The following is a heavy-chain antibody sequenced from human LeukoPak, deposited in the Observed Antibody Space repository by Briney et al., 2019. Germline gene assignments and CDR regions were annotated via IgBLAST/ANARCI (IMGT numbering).Heavy chain of an antibody. V-gene: IGHV3-21*01. CDR3: ARGEGAAAANAFFDF. CDR1: GFSFDEYA. D-gene: IGHD6-13*01. J-gene: IGHJ4*02. CDR2: LSSSSTYI. Sequence: GGSLRLSCAASGFSFDEYAMHWVRQAPGKGLEWVSSLSSSSTYIYYADSVKGRFTISRDNAKNSLYLQMNSLRAEDTAVYYCARGEGAAAANAFFDFWGQGTLVTVSS.